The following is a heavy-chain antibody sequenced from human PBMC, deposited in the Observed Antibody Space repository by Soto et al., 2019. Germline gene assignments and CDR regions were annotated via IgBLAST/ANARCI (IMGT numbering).Heavy chain of an antibody. D-gene: IGHD6-19*01. V-gene: IGHV3-53*01. J-gene: IGHJ4*02. Sequence: EVQLVESGGGLIQPGGSLRLSCAASGFTVSSKYMTWVRQAPGKGLEWVSVIYGGGTTYYADSVKGRFTISRDNSKNTLYLQANSLRAEDTAVYYCVQTTGWPGFDFWGQGTRVTVSS. CDR2: IYGGGTT. CDR1: GFTVSSKY. CDR3: VQTTGWPGFDF.